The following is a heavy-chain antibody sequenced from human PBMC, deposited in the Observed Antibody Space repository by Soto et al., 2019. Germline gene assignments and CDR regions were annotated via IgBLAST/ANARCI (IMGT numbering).Heavy chain of an antibody. CDR1: GDSITSGVHY. Sequence: QVQLQESGTGLVKPSQTLSLTCTVSGDSITSGVHYWSWIRHHPGKGMEWMGYIFYSGISYYNPSLRSRVTISVDTSKNQFSLTLSSVTDADTAVYYCARDRIMLTFGGGSGEWGIDSWCQGTLVNVSS. CDR3: ARDRIMLTFGGGSGEWGIDS. D-gene: IGHD3-16*01. CDR2: IFYSGIS. V-gene: IGHV4-31*03. J-gene: IGHJ4*02.